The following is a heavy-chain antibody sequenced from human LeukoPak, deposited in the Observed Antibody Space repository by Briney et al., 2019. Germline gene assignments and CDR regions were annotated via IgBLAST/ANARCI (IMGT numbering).Heavy chain of an antibody. CDR3: VRAGLYSSSWYSAFFDY. J-gene: IGHJ4*02. CDR1: GGTFSSYA. Sequence: SVKVSCKASGGTFSSYAISWVRQAPGQGLEWMGGIIPIFGTANYAQKFQGRVTITADKSTSTAYMELSSPRSEDTAVYYCVRAGLYSSSWYSAFFDYWGQGTLVTVSS. V-gene: IGHV1-69*06. D-gene: IGHD6-13*01. CDR2: IIPIFGTA.